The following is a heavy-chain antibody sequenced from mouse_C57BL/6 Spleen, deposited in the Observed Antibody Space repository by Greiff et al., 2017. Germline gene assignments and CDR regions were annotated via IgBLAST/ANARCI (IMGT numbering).Heavy chain of an antibody. V-gene: IGHV5-16*01. Sequence: EVKVVESEGGLVQPGSSMKLSCTASGFTFSDYYMAWVRQVPEKGLEWVANINYDGSSTYYLDSLKSRFIISRDNAKNILYLQMSSLKSEDTATYYCAREVYYSNHHYFDYWGQGTTLTVSS. CDR1: GFTFSDYY. J-gene: IGHJ2*01. CDR2: INYDGSST. CDR3: AREVYYSNHHYFDY. D-gene: IGHD2-5*01.